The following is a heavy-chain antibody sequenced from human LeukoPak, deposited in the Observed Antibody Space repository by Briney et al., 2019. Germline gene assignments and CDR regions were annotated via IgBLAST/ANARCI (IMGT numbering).Heavy chain of an antibody. J-gene: IGHJ5*02. CDR2: ISSSGSTI. CDR3: ARAGSGRSPDWFDP. V-gene: IGHV3-11*04. CDR1: GFTFSNAW. D-gene: IGHD1-26*01. Sequence: NPGGSLRLSCAASGFTFSNAWMSWVRQAPGKGLEWVSYISSSGSTIYYADSVKGRFTISRDNAKNSLYLQMNSLRAEDTAVYYCARAGSGRSPDWFDPWGQGTLVTVSS.